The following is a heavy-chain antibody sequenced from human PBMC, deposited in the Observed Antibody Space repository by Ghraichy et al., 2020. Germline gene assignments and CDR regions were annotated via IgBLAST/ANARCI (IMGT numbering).Heavy chain of an antibody. D-gene: IGHD1-26*01. CDR2: MNPNSGNT. V-gene: IGHV1-8*01. Sequence: ASVKVSCKASGYTFTSYDINWVRQATGQGLEWMGWMNPNSGNTGYAQKFQGRVTMTRNTSISTAYMELSSLRSEDTAVYYCARGRHVVGALYYYYYYGMDVWGQGTTVTVSS. CDR1: GYTFTSYD. J-gene: IGHJ6*02. CDR3: ARGRHVVGALYYYYYYGMDV.